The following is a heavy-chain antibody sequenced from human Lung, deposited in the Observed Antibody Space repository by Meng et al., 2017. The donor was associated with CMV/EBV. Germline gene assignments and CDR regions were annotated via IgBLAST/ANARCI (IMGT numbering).Heavy chain of an antibody. V-gene: IGHV3-23*01. CDR1: FTFNTYA. D-gene: IGHD1-26*01. CDR2: ISASGDAT. J-gene: IGHJ4*01. CDR3: AKDRRFSGSYPWPPNFDY. Sequence: FTFNTYAMSWVRQAPGKGLEWVSTISASGDATYYADSVKGRFNISRDNSKDTLYLQMNSLRAEDTAVYYCAKDRRFSGSYPWPPNFDYWGQGTLVTVSS.